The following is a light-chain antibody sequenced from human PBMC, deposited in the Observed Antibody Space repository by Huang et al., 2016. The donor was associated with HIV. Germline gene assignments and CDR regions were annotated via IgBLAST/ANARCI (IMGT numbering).Light chain of an antibody. CDR3: QQYSTYSWT. CDR1: QSISSL. CDR2: KSS. J-gene: IGKJ1*01. Sequence: DIQMTQSPSTLSASVGDRVTITCRASQSISSLLAWYQQKPGKAPHLLIYKSSNLKTGAPSRFSGRGSGTEFTLTISSLQPDDFATYFRQQYSTYSWTFGQGTKVEL. V-gene: IGKV1-5*03.